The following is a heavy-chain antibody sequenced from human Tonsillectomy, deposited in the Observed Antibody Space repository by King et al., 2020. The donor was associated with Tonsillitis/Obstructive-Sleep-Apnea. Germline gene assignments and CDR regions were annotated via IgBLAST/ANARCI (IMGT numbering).Heavy chain of an antibody. D-gene: IGHD6-13*01. Sequence: VQLVESGGGLVQPGGSLRLSCAASGFSFDDYAMHWVRLAPGKGLEWVSGISWNSVSIEYADSVQGRFTISRDNAKNSLYLKMNSLRPEDTALYYCAKGTPAEAEDCFDPWGQGTLVTVSS. CDR1: GFSFDDYA. CDR2: ISWNSVSI. V-gene: IGHV3-9*01. J-gene: IGHJ5*02. CDR3: AKGTPAEAEDCFDP.